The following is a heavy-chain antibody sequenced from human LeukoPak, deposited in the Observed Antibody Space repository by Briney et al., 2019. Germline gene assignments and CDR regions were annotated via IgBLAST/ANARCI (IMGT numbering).Heavy chain of an antibody. V-gene: IGHV3-11*01. CDR3: ARVRGYDSSGYYSDYYYYYMDV. Sequence: KPGGSLRLSCAASGFTFSDYYMSWIRQAPGKGLEWVSYISSSGSTIYYADSVKGRFTISRDNAKNSLYLQMNSLRAEDTAVYYCARVRGYDSSGYYSDYYYYYMDVWGKGTTVTISS. CDR2: ISSSGSTI. D-gene: IGHD3-22*01. J-gene: IGHJ6*03. CDR1: GFTFSDYY.